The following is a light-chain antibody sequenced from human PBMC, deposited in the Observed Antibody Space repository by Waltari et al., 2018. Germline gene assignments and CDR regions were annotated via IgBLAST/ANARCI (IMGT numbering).Light chain of an antibody. J-gene: IGLJ3*02. Sequence: QSALTQPPSASGSPGQSVAISCTGTSSDVGGYNYVSSYQQHPGKAPKLMIYEVNKRPSGVPDRFSGSKSGNTASLTVSGLQAEDEADYYCSSYAGSDIWVFGGGTRLTVL. CDR3: SSYAGSDIWV. CDR2: EVN. V-gene: IGLV2-8*01. CDR1: SSDVGGYNY.